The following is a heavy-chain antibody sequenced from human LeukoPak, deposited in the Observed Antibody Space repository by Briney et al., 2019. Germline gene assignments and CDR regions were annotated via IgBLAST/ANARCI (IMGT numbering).Heavy chain of an antibody. V-gene: IGHV3-7*01. Sequence: GGSLRLSCVDSGFTFSNSWMSWVRQAPGRGLEWVATSNADGSEEFYVESVKGRFTISRNNARNSLFLHMDSLRAEDTAVYYCARVRAYGTFDYWGQGTLVTVSS. CDR2: SNADGSEE. CDR1: GFTFSNSW. D-gene: IGHD4-17*01. CDR3: ARVRAYGTFDY. J-gene: IGHJ4*02.